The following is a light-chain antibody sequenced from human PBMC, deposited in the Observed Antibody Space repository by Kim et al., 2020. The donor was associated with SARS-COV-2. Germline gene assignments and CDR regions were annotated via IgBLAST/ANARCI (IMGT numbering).Light chain of an antibody. Sequence: GQAIHISCTGTSSDVGDYDYVSWYQQHPGKAPNLMIYDVSERPEGVSYRFSGSKSGNTASLTISRLRAEDEADYYCSSYTSSSTWVFGGGTQLTVL. V-gene: IGLV2-14*03. CDR3: SSYTSSSTWV. CDR2: DVS. J-gene: IGLJ3*02. CDR1: SSDVGDYDY.